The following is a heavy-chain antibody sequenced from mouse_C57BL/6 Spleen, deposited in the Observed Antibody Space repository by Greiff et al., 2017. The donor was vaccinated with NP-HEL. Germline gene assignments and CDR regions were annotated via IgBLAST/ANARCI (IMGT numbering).Heavy chain of an antibody. CDR1: GYSITSGYY. Sequence: EVKVEESGPGLVKPSQSLSLTCSVTGYSITSGYYWNWIRQFPGNKLEWMGYISYDGSNNYNPSLKNRISITRDTSKNQFFLKLNSVTTEDTATYYCARSDLLGDAMDYWGQGTSVTVSS. CDR2: ISYDGSN. D-gene: IGHD2-1*01. V-gene: IGHV3-6*01. J-gene: IGHJ4*01. CDR3: ARSDLLGDAMDY.